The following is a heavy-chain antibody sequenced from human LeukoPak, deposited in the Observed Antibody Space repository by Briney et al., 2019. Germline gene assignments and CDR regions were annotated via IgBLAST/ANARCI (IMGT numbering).Heavy chain of an antibody. CDR3: AMYYYGSGSYPTPFDY. Sequence: GGSLRLSCAASGFTFSSYSMNWVRQAPGKGLEWVSYISSSSSTIYYADSVKGRFTISRDNAKNSLYLQMNSLRAEDTAVYYCAMYYYGSGSYPTPFDYWGQGTLVTVSS. V-gene: IGHV3-48*01. J-gene: IGHJ4*02. CDR2: ISSSSSTI. CDR1: GFTFSSYS. D-gene: IGHD3-10*01.